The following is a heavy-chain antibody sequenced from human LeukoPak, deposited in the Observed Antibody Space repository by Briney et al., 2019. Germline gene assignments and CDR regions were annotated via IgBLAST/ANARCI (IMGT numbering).Heavy chain of an antibody. CDR1: GFTFSSYA. J-gene: IGHJ3*02. CDR2: ISGSGGST. D-gene: IGHD2-21*02. V-gene: IGHV3-23*01. Sequence: PGGSLRLSCAASGFTFSSYAMSWVRQASGKGLEWVSAISGSGGSTYYADSVKGRFTISRDNSKNTLYLQMNSLRAEDTAVYYCAKDLDIVVVTATSDAFDIWGQGTMVTVSS. CDR3: AKDLDIVVVTATSDAFDI.